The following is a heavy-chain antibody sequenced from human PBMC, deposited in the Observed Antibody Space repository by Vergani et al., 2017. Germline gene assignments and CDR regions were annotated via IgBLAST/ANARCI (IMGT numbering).Heavy chain of an antibody. D-gene: IGHD3-22*01. J-gene: IGHJ4*02. CDR3: AREFRNYYDSSGYYDY. Sequence: QVQLVQSGAEVKKPGASVKVSCKASGYTFTSYYMHWVRQAPGQGLELMGIINPSGGSTSYAQKFQGRVTMTRDTSTSTVYMELSSLRSDDTAVYYCAREFRNYYDSSGYYDYWGQGTLVTVSS. CDR1: GYTFTSYY. V-gene: IGHV1-46*01. CDR2: INPSGGST.